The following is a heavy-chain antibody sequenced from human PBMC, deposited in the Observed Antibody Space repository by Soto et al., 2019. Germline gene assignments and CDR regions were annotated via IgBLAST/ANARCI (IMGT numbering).Heavy chain of an antibody. J-gene: IGHJ3*02. CDR2: IGTYHGNT. Sequence: QVQLVQSGAEVKKPGASVKVSCKASGYAFTSFGITWVRQAPGQGLEWMGWIGTYHGNTNYAQKLQGRVTMTRDTATTTAHMELRSLTSDDTAVYYCSRARRVGAKTDAYEIWGQGTMVTVSS. V-gene: IGHV1-18*01. D-gene: IGHD1-26*01. CDR3: SRARRVGAKTDAYEI. CDR1: GYAFTSFG.